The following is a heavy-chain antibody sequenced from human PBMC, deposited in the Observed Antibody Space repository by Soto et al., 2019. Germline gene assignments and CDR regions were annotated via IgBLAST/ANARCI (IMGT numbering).Heavy chain of an antibody. D-gene: IGHD5-18*01. CDR3: STGRSTYGLDS. V-gene: IGHV3-15*01. Sequence: PGGSLRLSCVASAFSFTNAWMSWVRQAPGKGLEWVGRIKSITDGGTTDYAAPVKGRFTTSRDDSNNTLYLQMNSLKTEDTAVYYCSTGRSTYGLDSWGQGTLVT. CDR2: IKSITDGGTT. J-gene: IGHJ4*02. CDR1: AFSFTNAW.